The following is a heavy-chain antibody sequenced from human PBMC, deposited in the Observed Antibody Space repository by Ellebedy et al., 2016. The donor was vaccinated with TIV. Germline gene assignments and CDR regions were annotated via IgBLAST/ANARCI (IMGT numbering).Heavy chain of an antibody. Sequence: SVKVSCKASGGIFRSHAIGWVRQAPGQGLEWMGGIIGVLGSINSAQKFQGRLTITADESTNTVYMQLRLLRSEDTAVDYCARGGGYYDSRNWFDPWGQGTLVTVSS. CDR3: ARGGGYYDSRNWFDP. CDR2: IIGVLGSI. V-gene: IGHV1-69*13. CDR1: GGIFRSHA. D-gene: IGHD3-16*01. J-gene: IGHJ5*02.